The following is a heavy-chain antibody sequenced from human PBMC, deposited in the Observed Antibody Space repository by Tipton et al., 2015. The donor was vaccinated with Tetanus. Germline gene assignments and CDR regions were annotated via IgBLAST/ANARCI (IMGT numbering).Heavy chain of an antibody. CDR1: GVSISSYY. J-gene: IGHJ4*02. D-gene: IGHD2-21*02. Sequence: TLSLTCTVSGVSISSYYWSWIRQPPGKGLEWIGYIYYSGSTNYNPSLKSRVTISVDTSKNQFSLKLSSVTAADTAVYYCARDCCGDCYFDYWGQGTLVTVSS. CDR2: IYYSGST. CDR3: ARDCCGDCYFDY. V-gene: IGHV4-59*01.